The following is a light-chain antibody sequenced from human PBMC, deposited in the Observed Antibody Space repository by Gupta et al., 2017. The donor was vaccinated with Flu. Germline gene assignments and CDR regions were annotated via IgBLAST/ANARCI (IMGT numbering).Light chain of an antibody. V-gene: IGLV3-25*02. CDR1: ALPKQY. CDR3: QSLDSSETYYV. CDR2: KDS. J-gene: IGLJ1*01. Sequence: SYELTQPPSVSVSPGQTARITCTGDALPKQYAYWYQQKSGQAPIMVIYKDSERPSGIPERFSGSSSGTTGTLTISGVQAEDEAEYYCQSLDSSETYYVFGTGTKVTVL.